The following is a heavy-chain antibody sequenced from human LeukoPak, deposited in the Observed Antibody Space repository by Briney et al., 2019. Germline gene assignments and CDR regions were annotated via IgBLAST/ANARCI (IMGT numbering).Heavy chain of an antibody. D-gene: IGHD6-13*01. V-gene: IGHV3-33*01. J-gene: IGHJ4*02. CDR2: IWYDGSNK. CDR1: GFTFSSYG. Sequence: PGRSLRLSCAASGFTFSSYGMHWVRQAPGKGLEWVAVIWYDGSNKYYADSVKGRFTISGDNSKNTLYLQMNSLRAEDTAVYYCAREVRSYSSSWSSPAFDYWGQGTLVTVSS. CDR3: AREVRSYSSSWSSPAFDY.